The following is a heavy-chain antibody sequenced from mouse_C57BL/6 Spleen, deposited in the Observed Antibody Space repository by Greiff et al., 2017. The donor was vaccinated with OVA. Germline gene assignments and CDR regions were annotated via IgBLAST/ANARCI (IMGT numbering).Heavy chain of an antibody. CDR1: GYAFSSSW. D-gene: IGHD2-3*01. V-gene: IGHV1-82*01. Sequence: QVQLQQSGPELVKPGASVKISCKASGYAFSSSWMNWVKQRPGKGLEWIGRIYPGDGDTNYNGKFKGKATLTADKSSSTAYMQLSSLTSEDSAVYFCARYDRYARDYWGQGTSVTVSS. J-gene: IGHJ4*01. CDR3: ARYDRYARDY. CDR2: IYPGDGDT.